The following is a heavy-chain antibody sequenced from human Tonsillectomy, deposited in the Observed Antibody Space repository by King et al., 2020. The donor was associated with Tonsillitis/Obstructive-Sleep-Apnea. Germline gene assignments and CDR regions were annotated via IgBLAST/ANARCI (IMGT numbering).Heavy chain of an antibody. V-gene: IGHV5-51*01. J-gene: IGHJ5*02. Sequence: QLVQSGAEVKKPGASLKISCKGSGYSFTSYWIGWVRQMPGKGLEWMGIIYPGDSDTRYSPSFQGQVTISADKSISTAYLQWSSLKASDTAMYYCARQGIQLWSPSFFVSGWFDPWGQGTLVTVSS. CDR2: IYPGDSDT. CDR1: GYSFTSYW. CDR3: ARQGIQLWSPSFFVSGWFDP. D-gene: IGHD5-18*01.